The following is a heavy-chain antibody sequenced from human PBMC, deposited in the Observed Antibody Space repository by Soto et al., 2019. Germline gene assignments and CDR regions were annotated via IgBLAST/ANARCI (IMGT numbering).Heavy chain of an antibody. CDR2: ISTYNGNT. V-gene: IGHV1-18*01. D-gene: IGHD3-22*01. J-gene: IGHJ4*02. Sequence: QVQLVQSGAEVKKPGASVKVSCKASGYTFITYGVIWVRQAPGQGLDWLGWISTYNGNTRYAERLQGRVTMTTDTTTNTAYMELRNLGSDDTAVYYCARGPTDYYDNSANYFLDYWGQGTLVTVSS. CDR1: GYTFITYG. CDR3: ARGPTDYYDNSANYFLDY.